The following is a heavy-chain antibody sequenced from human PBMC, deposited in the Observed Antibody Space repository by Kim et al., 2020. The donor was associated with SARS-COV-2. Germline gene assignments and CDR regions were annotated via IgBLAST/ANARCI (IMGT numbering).Heavy chain of an antibody. CDR1: GFTFSDYY. CDR3: ARDQWKRIPMVRGDTSFDY. V-gene: IGHV3-11*01. J-gene: IGHJ4*02. D-gene: IGHD3-10*01. CDR2: ISSSGSTI. Sequence: GGSLRLSCAASGFTFSDYYMSWIRQAPGKGLEWVSYISSSGSTIYYADSVKGRFTISRDNAKNSLYLQMNSLRAEDTAVYYCARDQWKRIPMVRGDTSFDYWGQGTLVTVSS.